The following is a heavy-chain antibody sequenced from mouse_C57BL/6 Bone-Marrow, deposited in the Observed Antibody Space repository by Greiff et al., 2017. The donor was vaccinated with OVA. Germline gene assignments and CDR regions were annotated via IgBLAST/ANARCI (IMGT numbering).Heavy chain of an antibody. CDR1: GYAFSSYW. Sequence: QVQLKESGAELVKPGASVKISCKASGYAFSSYWMNWVKQRPGKGLEWIGQIYPGDGDTNYNGKFKGKATLTADKSSSTAYMQLSSLTSEDSAVYFCARGSYGYDDYFDYWGQGTTLTVSS. V-gene: IGHV1-80*01. CDR3: ARGSYGYDDYFDY. D-gene: IGHD2-2*01. J-gene: IGHJ2*01. CDR2: IYPGDGDT.